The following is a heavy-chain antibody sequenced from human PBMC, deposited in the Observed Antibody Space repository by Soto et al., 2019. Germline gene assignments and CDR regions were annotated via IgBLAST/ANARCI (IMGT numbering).Heavy chain of an antibody. CDR2: IYYSGST. J-gene: IGHJ3*02. Sequence: QVQLQESGPGLVKPSETLSLTCTVSGGSISSYYWSWIRQPPGKGLEWIGYIYYSGSTNYNPSLKSRVTISVDTSKNQFSLKLSSVTAADTAVYYCARRLTYYDILTGFMDAFDIWGQGKMVTVS. D-gene: IGHD3-9*01. CDR1: GGSISSYY. CDR3: ARRLTYYDILTGFMDAFDI. V-gene: IGHV4-59*08.